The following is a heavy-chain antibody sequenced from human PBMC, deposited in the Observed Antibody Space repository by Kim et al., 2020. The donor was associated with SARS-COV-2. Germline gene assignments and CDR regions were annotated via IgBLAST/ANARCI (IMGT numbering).Heavy chain of an antibody. CDR3: AKDPNIVVVPAAINWFDP. Sequence: KGRFTISRDNSKNTLYLQMNSLRAEDTAVYYCAKDPNIVVVPAAINWFDPWGQGTLVTVSS. J-gene: IGHJ5*02. V-gene: IGHV3-23*01. D-gene: IGHD2-2*01.